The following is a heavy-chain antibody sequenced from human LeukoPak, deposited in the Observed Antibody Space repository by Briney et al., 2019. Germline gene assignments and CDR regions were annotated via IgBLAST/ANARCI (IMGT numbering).Heavy chain of an antibody. V-gene: IGHV4-39*01. Sequence: PSETLSLTCTVSGGSISSSSYYWGWIRQPPGKGLEWIGSIYYSGSTYYNPSLKSRVTISVDTSKNQFSLKLSSVTAADTAVYYCARHGYYDILTGYYWYFDLWGRGTLVTVSS. D-gene: IGHD3-9*01. CDR1: GGSISSSSYY. J-gene: IGHJ2*01. CDR3: ARHGYYDILTGYYWYFDL. CDR2: IYYSGST.